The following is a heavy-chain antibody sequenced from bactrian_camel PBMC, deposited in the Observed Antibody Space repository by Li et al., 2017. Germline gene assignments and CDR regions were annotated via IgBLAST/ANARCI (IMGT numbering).Heavy chain of an antibody. Sequence: HVQLVESGGGSGRAGGSLRLFCIASGYTFSSCCMGWFRQSPGKEREGVAAIDTDGTTRYADSVKGRFIISRVISGNAETTLYLQMSRLKPDDSAMYYCAATEDWHCRDGRLPEFVTYWGQGTQVTVS. CDR1: GYTFSSCC. CDR3: AATEDWHCRDGRLPEFVTY. V-gene: IGHV3S26*01. D-gene: IGHD1*01. J-gene: IGHJ4*01. CDR2: IDTDGTT.